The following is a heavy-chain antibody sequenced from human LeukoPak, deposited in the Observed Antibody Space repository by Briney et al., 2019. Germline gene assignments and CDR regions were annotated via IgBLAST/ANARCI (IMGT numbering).Heavy chain of an antibody. CDR2: IKEDGGER. CDR1: AFIFSGHW. J-gene: IGHJ6*02. CDR3: ARGLGGDYELGGYGMDV. V-gene: IGHV3-7*03. D-gene: IGHD4-17*01. Sequence: GGSLRLSCEGSAFIFSGHWMNWVRQTPGKGLEWVASIKEDGGERQYVDSVKGRFSISRDNTKGSLFLQLNSLRAEDTAVYYCARGLGGDYELGGYGMDVWGQGTTVTVSS.